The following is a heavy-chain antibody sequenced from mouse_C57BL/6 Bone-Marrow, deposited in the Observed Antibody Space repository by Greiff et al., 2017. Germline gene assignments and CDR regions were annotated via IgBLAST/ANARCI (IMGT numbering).Heavy chain of an antibody. Sequence: EVKLMESGEGLVKPGGSLKLSCAASGFTFSSYAMSWVRQTPEKRLEWVAYISSGGDYIYYADTVKGRFTISRDNARNTLYLQMSSLKSEDTAMYYCTRDPGKGAMDYWGQGTSVTVSS. CDR1: GFTFSSYA. D-gene: IGHD2-1*01. CDR3: TRDPGKGAMDY. V-gene: IGHV5-9-1*02. CDR2: ISSGGDYI. J-gene: IGHJ4*01.